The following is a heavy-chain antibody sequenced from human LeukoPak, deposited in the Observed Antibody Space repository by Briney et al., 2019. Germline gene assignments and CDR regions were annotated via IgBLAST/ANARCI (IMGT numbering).Heavy chain of an antibody. CDR3: ARGEGYCSSPSCQDFDY. CDR2: ISSNGGST. CDR1: GFTFSSYA. V-gene: IGHV3-64*01. J-gene: IGHJ4*02. D-gene: IGHD2-2*01. Sequence: GGSLRLSCAASGFTFSSYAMHWVRQAPGKGLEYVSAISSNGGSTYYANSVKGRFTISRDNSKNTLYLQMGSLRAEDMAVYYCARGEGYCSSPSCQDFDYWGQGTLVTVSS.